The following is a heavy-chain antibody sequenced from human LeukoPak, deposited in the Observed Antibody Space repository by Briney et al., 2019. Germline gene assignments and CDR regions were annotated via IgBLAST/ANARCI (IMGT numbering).Heavy chain of an antibody. CDR1: GFTFSSYD. V-gene: IGHV3-23*01. J-gene: IGHJ6*03. Sequence: GGSLTLSCAASGFTFSSYDMSWVRQAPGKGLEWVSAISGSGGSTYYADSVKGRFTISRDNFKNTLDLQMHSLRPEDTCLYHCAKVEATIGYCYSNMDVWGKGTMVTISS. D-gene: IGHD5-12*01. CDR3: AKVEATIGYCYSNMDV. CDR2: ISGSGGST.